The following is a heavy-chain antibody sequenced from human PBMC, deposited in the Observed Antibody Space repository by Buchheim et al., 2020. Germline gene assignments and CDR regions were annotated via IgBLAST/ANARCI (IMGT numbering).Heavy chain of an antibody. CDR1: GGSISSSSYY. CDR3: ARQQGYCSGGSCYFHYYYGMDV. D-gene: IGHD2-15*01. V-gene: IGHV4-39*01. J-gene: IGHJ6*02. Sequence: QLQLQESGPGLVKPSETLSLTCTVSGGSISSSSYYWGWIRQPPGKGLEWIGSIYYSGSTYYNPSLKSRVTISVDTSKKQFSLKLSSVTAADTAVYYCARQQGYCSGGSCYFHYYYGMDVWGQGTT. CDR2: IYYSGST.